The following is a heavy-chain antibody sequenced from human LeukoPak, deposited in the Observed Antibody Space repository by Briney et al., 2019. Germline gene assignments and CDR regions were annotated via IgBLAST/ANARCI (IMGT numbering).Heavy chain of an antibody. CDR1: GYTFTGYY. D-gene: IGHD2-2*01. CDR3: ARDIVVVPAALGYAFDI. J-gene: IGHJ3*02. Sequence: GASVKVSCKASGYTFTGYYMHWVRQAPGQGLEWMGWINPNSGGTNYAQKLQGRVTMTTDTSTSTAYMELRSLRSDDTAVYYCARDIVVVPAALGYAFDIWGQGTMVTVSS. V-gene: IGHV1-2*02. CDR2: INPNSGGT.